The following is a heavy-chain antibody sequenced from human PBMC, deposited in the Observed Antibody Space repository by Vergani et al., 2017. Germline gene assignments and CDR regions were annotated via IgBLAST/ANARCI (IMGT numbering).Heavy chain of an antibody. CDR2: IYYSGST. J-gene: IGHJ6*02. CDR1: GGSISSYH. D-gene: IGHD3-16*01. Sequence: QVQLQESGPGLVKPSETLSLTCTVSGGSISSYHWSWIRQPPGKGLEWFGYIYYSGSTNYNPSLKSRVTISVDTSKTQFSLKLSSVTAADTAMYYGATDLGLRLGGPTEDYYGMDDWGQGTMVTVSS. CDR3: ATDLGLRLGGPTEDYYGMDD. V-gene: IGHV4-59*01.